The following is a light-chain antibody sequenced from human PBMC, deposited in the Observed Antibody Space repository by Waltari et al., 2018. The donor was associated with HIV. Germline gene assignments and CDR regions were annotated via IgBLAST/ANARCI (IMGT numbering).Light chain of an antibody. Sequence: QSALTQPRSVSGSPGQSVTIACTGTSSDVGGYNYVYWYQQNPGKAPKLMIYDVSKRPSGVPDRFSGSKSGNTASLTISGLQAEDEADYYCCSYAGSYTFYVFGTGTKVTVL. CDR1: SSDVGGYNY. J-gene: IGLJ1*01. CDR2: DVS. V-gene: IGLV2-11*01. CDR3: CSYAGSYTFYV.